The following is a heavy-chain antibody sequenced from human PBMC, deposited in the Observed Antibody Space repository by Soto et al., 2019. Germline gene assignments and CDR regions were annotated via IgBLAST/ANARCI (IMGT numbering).Heavy chain of an antibody. CDR1: GFTFSSYA. CDR2: ISGSGGST. D-gene: IGHD3-22*01. CDR3: AKDTTLYYYDSSGYSV. Sequence: HPGGSLRLSCAASGFTFSSYAMSWVRQAPGKGLEWVSAISGSGGSTYYADSVKGRFTISRDNSKNTLYLQMNSLRAEDTAVYYCAKDTTLYYYDSSGYSVWGQGTLVTVSS. V-gene: IGHV3-23*01. J-gene: IGHJ4*02.